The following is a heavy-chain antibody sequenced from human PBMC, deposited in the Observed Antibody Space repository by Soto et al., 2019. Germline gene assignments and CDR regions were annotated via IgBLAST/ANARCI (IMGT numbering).Heavy chain of an antibody. J-gene: IGHJ4*02. V-gene: IGHV4-31*03. D-gene: IGHD6-6*01. CDR2: IYYSGST. CDR1: GGSISSGGYY. CDR3: ARTTFEYSSSAFDY. Sequence: TLSLTCTVSGGSISSGGYYWSWIRQHPGKGLEWIGYIYYSGSTYYNPSLKSRVTISVDTSKNQFSLKLSSVTAADTAVYYCARTTFEYSSSAFDYWGQGTLVTVSS.